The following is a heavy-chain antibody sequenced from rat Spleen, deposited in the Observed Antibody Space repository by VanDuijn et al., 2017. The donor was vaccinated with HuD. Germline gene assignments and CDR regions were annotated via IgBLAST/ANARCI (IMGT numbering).Heavy chain of an antibody. Sequence: EVQLQESGPGLVKPSQSLSLTCSVTGSSITSSYRWNWIRKFPGNKLEWMGYINSAGNTNYNPPLRSQISITRDTSKNQFFLQLTSVTTEDTATYYCAREAAISRGVMDAWGQGASVTVSS. D-gene: IGHD1-2*01. J-gene: IGHJ4*01. CDR1: GSSITSSYR. CDR2: INSAGNT. CDR3: AREAAISRGVMDA. V-gene: IGHV3-3*01.